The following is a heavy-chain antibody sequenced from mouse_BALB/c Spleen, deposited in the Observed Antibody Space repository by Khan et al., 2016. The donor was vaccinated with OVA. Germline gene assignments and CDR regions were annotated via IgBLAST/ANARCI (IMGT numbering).Heavy chain of an antibody. CDR3: ARSVTITTVVATDFDY. J-gene: IGHJ2*01. D-gene: IGHD1-1*01. V-gene: IGHV3-2*02. Sequence: VQLKQSGPGLVKPSQSLSLTCTVTGYSITSDYAWNWIRPFPGNKLEWMGYISYSGRTSYNPSLKSRISITRDTSKNQFFLQLNSVTTEDTATYYCARSVTITTVVATDFDYWGQGTTLTVSS. CDR2: ISYSGRT. CDR1: GYSITSDYA.